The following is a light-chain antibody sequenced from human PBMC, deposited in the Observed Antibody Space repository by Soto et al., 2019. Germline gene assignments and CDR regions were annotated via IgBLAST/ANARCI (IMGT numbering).Light chain of an antibody. CDR1: QSISSW. CDR3: QQYNSYSQT. Sequence: DIQITHSPSTLSASVGDRVTITCRASQSISSWLAWYQQKPGKAPKLLIYKASSLESGVPSRFSGSGSGTEFTLTISSLQPDDFATYYCQQYNSYSQTFGQGTKV. J-gene: IGKJ1*01. CDR2: KAS. V-gene: IGKV1-5*03.